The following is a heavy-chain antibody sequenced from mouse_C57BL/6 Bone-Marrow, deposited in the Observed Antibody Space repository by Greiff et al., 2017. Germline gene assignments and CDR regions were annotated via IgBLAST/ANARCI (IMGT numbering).Heavy chain of an antibody. J-gene: IGHJ4*01. Sequence: EVMLVESGGDLVKPGGSLKLSCAASGFTFSSYGMSWVRQTPDKRLGWVATISSGGSYTYYPDSVKGRFTISRDNAKNTQYLQMSSLKSEDTALYYCARHQAYGAMDYWGQGTSVTVSS. CDR1: GFTFSSYG. CDR3: ARHQAYGAMDY. CDR2: ISSGGSYT. V-gene: IGHV5-6*01. D-gene: IGHD2-10*02.